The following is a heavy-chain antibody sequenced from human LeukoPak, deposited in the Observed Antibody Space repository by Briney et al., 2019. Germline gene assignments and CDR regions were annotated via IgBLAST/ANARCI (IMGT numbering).Heavy chain of an antibody. V-gene: IGHV1-24*01. Sequence: ASVKVPCKVSGYTLTELSMHWVRQAPGKGLEWMGGFDPEDGETIYAQKFQGRVIMTEDTSTDTAYMELSSLRSEDTAVYYCATGGCSSTSCFLDAFDIWGQGTMVTVSS. J-gene: IGHJ3*02. CDR2: FDPEDGET. CDR3: ATGGCSSTSCFLDAFDI. CDR1: GYTLTELS. D-gene: IGHD2-2*01.